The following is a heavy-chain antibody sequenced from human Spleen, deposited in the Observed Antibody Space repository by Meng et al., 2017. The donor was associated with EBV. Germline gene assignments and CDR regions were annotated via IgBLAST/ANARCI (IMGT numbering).Heavy chain of an antibody. Sequence: VQLVQAGAEVTKPGSSGKVTCNASGFTVSSNYMSWVRQAPGKGLEWVSVIYSGGSTYYADSVKGRFTISRDNSKNTLYLQMNSLRAEDTAVYYCARDKVPREGFDPWGQGTLVTVSS. CDR1: GFTVSSNY. CDR3: ARDKVPREGFDP. CDR2: IYSGGST. V-gene: IGHV3-53*01. J-gene: IGHJ5*02. D-gene: IGHD2-2*01.